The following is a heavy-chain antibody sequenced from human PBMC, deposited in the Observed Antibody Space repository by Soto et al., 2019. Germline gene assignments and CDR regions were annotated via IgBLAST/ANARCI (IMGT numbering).Heavy chain of an antibody. Sequence: GASVKVSCKASGYTFTGYYLHWVRQAPGQGLEWMGWINPNTGGTNYAQKFQGRVTMTRGTSASTAYMELSSLRSEDTAVYYCARDWAAAAGEYNWFDPWGQGTLVTVSS. V-gene: IGHV1-2*02. CDR2: INPNTGGT. D-gene: IGHD6-13*01. CDR3: ARDWAAAAGEYNWFDP. CDR1: GYTFTGYY. J-gene: IGHJ5*02.